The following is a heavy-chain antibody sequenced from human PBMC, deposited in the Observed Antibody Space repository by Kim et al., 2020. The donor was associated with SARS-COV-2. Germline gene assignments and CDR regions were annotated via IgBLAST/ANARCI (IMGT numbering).Heavy chain of an antibody. CDR3: ARIRLPNDYGDYADPTRFDY. D-gene: IGHD4-17*01. J-gene: IGHJ4*02. CDR2: IYYSGST. V-gene: IGHV4-39*01. Sequence: SETLSLTCTVSGGSISSSSYYWGWIRQPPGKGLEWIGSIYYSGSTYYNPSLNSRVTISVDTSKNQFSLKLSSVTAADTTVYYSARIRLPNDYGDYADPTRFDYWGQGTLVAVSS. CDR1: GGSISSSSYY.